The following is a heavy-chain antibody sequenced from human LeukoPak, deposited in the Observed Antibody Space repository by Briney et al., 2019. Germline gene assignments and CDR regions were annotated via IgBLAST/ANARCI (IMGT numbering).Heavy chain of an antibody. CDR1: GGSISSYY. Sequence: SETLSLTCTVPGGSISSYYWSWIRQPPRKGLESSGYINYSGSTNYNPPLKSRVPISVDKSKNKFSLRLSSVTAADTAVYYCARVSDSDRSGYYWGFDYWGQGTLVTVSS. V-gene: IGHV4-59*08. J-gene: IGHJ4*02. D-gene: IGHD3-22*01. CDR2: INYSGST. CDR3: ARVSDSDRSGYYWGFDY.